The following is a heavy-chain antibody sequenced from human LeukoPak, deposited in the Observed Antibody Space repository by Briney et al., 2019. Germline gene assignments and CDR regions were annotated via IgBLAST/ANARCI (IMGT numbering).Heavy chain of an antibody. V-gene: IGHV1-2*02. J-gene: IGHJ4*02. D-gene: IGHD2-8*01. Sequence: ASVKVSCKPSGYTFTVNYIHWVRQAPGQGPERMGWINPNSGGTNYAQKFQGRVTMTRDTSISTAYMELSRLTSDDTAVYYCARVGFCTKGVCYSFDYWGQGTLVTVSS. CDR3: ARVGFCTKGVCYSFDY. CDR2: INPNSGGT. CDR1: GYTFTVNY.